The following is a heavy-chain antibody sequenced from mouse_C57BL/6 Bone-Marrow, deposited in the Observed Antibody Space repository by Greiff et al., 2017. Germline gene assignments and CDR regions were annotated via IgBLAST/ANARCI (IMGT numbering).Heavy chain of an antibody. Sequence: VQLQESGAELARPGASVKLSCKASGYTFTSYGISWVKQRTGQGLEWIGEIYPRSGNTYYNEKFKGKATLTADKSSSTAYMELRSLTSEDSAVYFCARGGYGSRFAYWGQGTLVTVSA. CDR2: IYPRSGNT. CDR3: ARGGYGSRFAY. J-gene: IGHJ3*01. CDR1: GYTFTSYG. D-gene: IGHD1-1*02. V-gene: IGHV1-81*01.